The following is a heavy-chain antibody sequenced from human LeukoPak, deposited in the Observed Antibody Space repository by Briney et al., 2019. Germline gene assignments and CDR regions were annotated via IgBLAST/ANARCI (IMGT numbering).Heavy chain of an antibody. V-gene: IGHV4-34*01. D-gene: IGHD1-26*01. CDR3: ARLSSRHTASGSFNRGYYYYYYMDV. Sequence: SETLSLTCAVYGGSFSGYYWSWIRQPPGKGLEWIGSIYHSGSTYYNPSLKSRVTISVDTSKNQFSLKLSSVTAADTAVYYCARLSSRHTASGSFNRGYYYYYYMDVWGKGTTVTVSS. CDR1: GGSFSGYY. CDR2: IYHSGST. J-gene: IGHJ6*03.